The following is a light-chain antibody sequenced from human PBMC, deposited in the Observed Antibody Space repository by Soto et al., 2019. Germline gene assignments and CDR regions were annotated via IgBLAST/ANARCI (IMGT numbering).Light chain of an antibody. CDR1: QRLSSN. CDR2: GVS. V-gene: IGKV3-15*01. Sequence: EIEMTQSPATLSVSPWERATLSCRASQRLSSNLAWYQQKPGQAPRLLIYGVSTRATGVPARFSGSGSGTEFTLTISSLQSEDSAVYYCQQYKNWLALTFGGGTKVDIK. J-gene: IGKJ4*01. CDR3: QQYKNWLALT.